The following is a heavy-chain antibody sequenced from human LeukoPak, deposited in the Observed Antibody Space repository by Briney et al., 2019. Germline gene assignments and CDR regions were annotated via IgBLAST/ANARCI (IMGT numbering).Heavy chain of an antibody. CDR3: ARDTGAFFDY. J-gene: IGHJ4*02. CDR1: GFTFSSYA. V-gene: IGHV3-30-3*01. CDR2: ISYDGSNK. Sequence: GRSLRLSCAASGFTFSSYAMHWVRQAPGKGLEWVAVISYDGSNKYYADSVKGRFTISRDNSKNTLYQQMNSLRAEDTAVYYCARDTGAFFDYWGQGTLVTVSS. D-gene: IGHD1-14*01.